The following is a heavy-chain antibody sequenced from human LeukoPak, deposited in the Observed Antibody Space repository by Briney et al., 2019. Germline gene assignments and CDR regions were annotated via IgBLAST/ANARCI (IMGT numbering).Heavy chain of an antibody. D-gene: IGHD3-22*01. CDR3: ATETPYDSSGYYYRGYYFGY. V-gene: IGHV3-7*01. CDR1: GFTFSSYW. CDR2: IKQDGSEK. Sequence: PGGSLRLSCAASGFTFSSYWMSWVRQAPGKGLEWVANIKQDGSEKYYVDSVKGRFTISRDNAKNSLYLQMNSLRAEDTAVYYCATETPYDSSGYYYRGYYFGYWGQGTLVTVSS. J-gene: IGHJ4*02.